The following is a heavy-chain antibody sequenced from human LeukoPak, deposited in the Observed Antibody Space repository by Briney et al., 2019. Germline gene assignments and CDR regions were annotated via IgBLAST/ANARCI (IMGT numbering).Heavy chain of an antibody. CDR1: GYTFTSYA. Sequence: ASVNVSCKASGYTFTSYAMNWVRQAPGQGLEWMGWINTNTGNPTYAQGFTGRFVFSLDTSVSTAYLQISSLKAEDTAVYYCASPIYDSSGYYSDYWGQGTLVTVSS. V-gene: IGHV7-4-1*02. D-gene: IGHD3-22*01. CDR2: INTNTGNP. J-gene: IGHJ4*02. CDR3: ASPIYDSSGYYSDY.